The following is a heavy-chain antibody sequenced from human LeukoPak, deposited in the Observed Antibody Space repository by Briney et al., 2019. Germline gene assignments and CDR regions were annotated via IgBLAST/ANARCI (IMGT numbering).Heavy chain of an antibody. D-gene: IGHD4-11*01. CDR2: IWYDGSNF. Sequence: GGSLRLSCAVSGFTFKSNGMNWVRQVPGKGLEWVAFIWYDGSNFQHPESVKGRFTISRDNSRNTLYLQMDSLRGDDTAVYYCVKDMGTTYMSSMDVWGKGTTVTVSS. V-gene: IGHV3-30*02. CDR3: VKDMGTTYMSSMDV. CDR1: GFTFKSNG. J-gene: IGHJ6*04.